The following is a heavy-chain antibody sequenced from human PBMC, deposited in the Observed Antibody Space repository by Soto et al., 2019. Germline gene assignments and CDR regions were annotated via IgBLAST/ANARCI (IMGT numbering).Heavy chain of an antibody. Sequence: SETLSLTCAVYGGSFSGYYWSWIRQPPGKGLEWIGEINHSGSTNYNPSLKSRVTISVDTSKNQFSLKLSSVTAADTAVYYCARRIVVVPAATISTRFDPWGQGTLVTVSS. D-gene: IGHD2-2*01. CDR3: ARRIVVVPAATISTRFDP. J-gene: IGHJ5*02. CDR1: GGSFSGYY. CDR2: INHSGST. V-gene: IGHV4-34*01.